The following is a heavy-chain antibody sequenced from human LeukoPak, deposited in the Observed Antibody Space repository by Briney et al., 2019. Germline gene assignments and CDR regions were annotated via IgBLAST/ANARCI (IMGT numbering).Heavy chain of an antibody. CDR3: ARGDPIAGVNFDY. CDR1: GFTFSSYS. Sequence: GGSLRLSCAASGFTFSSYSMNWVRQAPGKGLEWVSSISSSSSYIYYADSVKGRFTISRDNAKNSLYLQMNSLRAEDTAVYYCARGDPIAGVNFDYWGQGTLVTVSS. J-gene: IGHJ4*02. D-gene: IGHD2-21*02. V-gene: IGHV3-21*01. CDR2: ISSSSSYI.